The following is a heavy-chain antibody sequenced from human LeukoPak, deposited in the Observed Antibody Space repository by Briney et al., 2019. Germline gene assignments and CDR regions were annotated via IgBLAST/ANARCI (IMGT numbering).Heavy chain of an antibody. CDR3: ARQFGELYFYYYYYMDV. J-gene: IGHJ6*03. Sequence: PSETLSLTCAVYGGSFSGYYWGWIRQPPGKGLEWIGEINHSGSTNYNPSLKSRVTISVDTSKNQFSLKLSSVTAADTAVYYCARQFGELYFYYYYYMDVWGKGTTVTISS. CDR1: GGSFSGYY. CDR2: INHSGST. V-gene: IGHV4-34*01. D-gene: IGHD3-10*01.